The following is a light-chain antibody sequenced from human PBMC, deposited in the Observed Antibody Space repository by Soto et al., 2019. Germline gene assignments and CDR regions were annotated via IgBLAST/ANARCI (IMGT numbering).Light chain of an antibody. CDR1: QSVSAN. Sequence: EIVMTQSPATLSVSPGERATLSCRASQSVSANLAWYQQKPGQAPRLLIYSASTRATGTPARFSGSGSGTEFTLTISRLQPEDFAVYYCQQYNNWPPLTFGGGTKVDIK. CDR2: SAS. J-gene: IGKJ4*01. CDR3: QQYNNWPPLT. V-gene: IGKV3D-15*01.